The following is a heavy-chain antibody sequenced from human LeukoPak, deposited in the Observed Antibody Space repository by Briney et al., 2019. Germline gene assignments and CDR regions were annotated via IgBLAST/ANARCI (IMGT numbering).Heavy chain of an antibody. CDR2: ISYDGTNK. J-gene: IGHJ4*02. CDR3: ARGPHHNMISVVALDY. D-gene: IGHD3-22*01. CDR1: GFTFSDFA. V-gene: IGHV3-30*04. Sequence: PGGSLRLSCSASGFTFSDFAMHWVRQAPGKGLEWVAVISYDGTNKYYADSVKGRFTISRDDSKSTLYLQLNSLRPEDTAVYYCARGPHHNMISVVALDYWGQGTLVTVSS.